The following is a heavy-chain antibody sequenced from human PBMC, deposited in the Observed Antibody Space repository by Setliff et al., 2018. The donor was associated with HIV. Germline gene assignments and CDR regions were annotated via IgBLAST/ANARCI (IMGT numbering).Heavy chain of an antibody. D-gene: IGHD5-12*01. CDR2: IIPILGIA. J-gene: IGHJ4*02. Sequence: SVKVSCKASGGTFSSYATSWVRQAPGQGLEWMGGIIPILGIANYAQKFQGRVTITADESTSTAYMELSSLRSEDTAVYSCAREHGGYAYYWGQGTLVTVSS. CDR3: AREHGGYAYY. V-gene: IGHV1-69*10. CDR1: GGTFSSYA.